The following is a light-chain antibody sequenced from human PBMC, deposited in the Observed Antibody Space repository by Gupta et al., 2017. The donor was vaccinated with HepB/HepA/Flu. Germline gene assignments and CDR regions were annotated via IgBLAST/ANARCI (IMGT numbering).Light chain of an antibody. CDR3: QQENSYPIT. CDR1: QSISSW. V-gene: IGKV1-5*03. CDR2: KAS. J-gene: IGKJ5*01. Sequence: DIQMTQSPSTLSASVGDRVTITCRASQSISSWLAWYQQKPGKAPKLLIYKASSLESGVPSRFSGSGSGTEFTLTISSRQPDDFATYYCQQENSYPITFGQGTRLEIK.